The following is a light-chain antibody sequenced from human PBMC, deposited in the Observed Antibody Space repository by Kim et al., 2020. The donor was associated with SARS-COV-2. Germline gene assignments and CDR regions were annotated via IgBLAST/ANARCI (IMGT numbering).Light chain of an antibody. V-gene: IGKV3-20*01. CDR3: LQYNGSPLYT. CDR1: QSVNNNF. Sequence: IVLTQSPGTLSLSPGERATLSCRASQSVNNNFLAWYQHKIGQAPRLLIYAASTRASGIPDRFTGSGSGTDFTPTISSLEPEDFAIYYCLQYNGSPLYTFGQGTKLEI. CDR2: AAS. J-gene: IGKJ2*01.